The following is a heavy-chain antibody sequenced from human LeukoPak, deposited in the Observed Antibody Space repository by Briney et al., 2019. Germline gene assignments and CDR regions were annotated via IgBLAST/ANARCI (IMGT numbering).Heavy chain of an antibody. Sequence: GASVKVSCKAPGYTFTSYDINWVRQATGQGLEWMGWMNPNSGNKGYAQKFQGRVTMTRNTSISTAYMELSSLRSEDPAVYYCARDGAPDYDSSGYQGYWGQGTLVTVSS. CDR3: ARDGAPDYDSSGYQGY. CDR2: MNPNSGNK. J-gene: IGHJ4*02. D-gene: IGHD3-22*01. CDR1: GYTFTSYD. V-gene: IGHV1-8*01.